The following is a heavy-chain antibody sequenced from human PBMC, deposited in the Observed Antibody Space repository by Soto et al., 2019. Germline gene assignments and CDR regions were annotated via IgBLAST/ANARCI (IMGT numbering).Heavy chain of an antibody. Sequence: SETLSLTCAVSGGSISSRNWWSWVRQPPGKGLEWIGEIYHSGGTSYNPSLKSRITISIDASKSQFSLKVNSVTAADTAVYYCARQGFGTIHGLVDVWGQGTTVTVSS. CDR1: GGSISSRNW. J-gene: IGHJ6*02. D-gene: IGHD3-10*01. CDR2: IYHSGGT. V-gene: IGHV4-4*02. CDR3: ARQGFGTIHGLVDV.